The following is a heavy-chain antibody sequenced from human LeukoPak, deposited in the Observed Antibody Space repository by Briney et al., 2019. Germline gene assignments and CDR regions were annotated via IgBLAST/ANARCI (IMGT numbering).Heavy chain of an antibody. CDR3: ARRWPDDSSGYFDYGMDV. Sequence: GESLKISCKGSGYSFTSYWIGWVRPMPGKGLEWMGIIYPGDSDTRYSPSFQGQVTISADKSISTAYLQWSSLKASDTAMYYCARRWPDDSSGYFDYGMDVWGQGTTVTVSS. J-gene: IGHJ6*02. D-gene: IGHD3-22*01. CDR2: IYPGDSDT. CDR1: GYSFTSYW. V-gene: IGHV5-51*01.